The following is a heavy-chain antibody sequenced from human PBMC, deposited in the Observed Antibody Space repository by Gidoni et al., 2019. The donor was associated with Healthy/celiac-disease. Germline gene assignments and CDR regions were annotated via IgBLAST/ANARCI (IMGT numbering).Heavy chain of an antibody. Sequence: QVQLVESGGGVVQPGRSLRLSCAASGFTFSNYAMHWVRQAPGKGLEWVAVTWYDGSNKYYADSVRGRFTISRDNSNNTLYLQMNSLRAEDTAVYFCARPPRIAARSYYYYGMDVWGQGTTVTVSS. D-gene: IGHD6-6*01. CDR3: ARPPRIAARSYYYYGMDV. CDR2: TWYDGSNK. J-gene: IGHJ6*02. CDR1: GFTFSNYA. V-gene: IGHV3-33*01.